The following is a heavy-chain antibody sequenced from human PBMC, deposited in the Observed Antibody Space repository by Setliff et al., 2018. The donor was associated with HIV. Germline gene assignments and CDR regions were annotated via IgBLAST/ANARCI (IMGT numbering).Heavy chain of an antibody. CDR3: ASYRKAERWLQLGGNFDY. J-gene: IGHJ4*02. Sequence: PSETLSLTCTVSGDSISTDYWTWIRQPPGKGLEWIGYIYTSGTTEYNPSVESRVTISVDRSKNHFSLRLSSVTAADTAVYYCASYRKAERWLQLGGNFDYWGQGTLVTVSS. CDR2: IYTSGTT. CDR1: GDSISTDY. V-gene: IGHV4-4*09. D-gene: IGHD5-12*01.